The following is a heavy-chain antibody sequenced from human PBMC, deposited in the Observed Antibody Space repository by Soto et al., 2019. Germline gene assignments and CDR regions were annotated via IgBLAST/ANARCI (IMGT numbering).Heavy chain of an antibody. CDR1: GDSLSSGGHY. D-gene: IGHD3-9*01. J-gene: IGHJ4*02. CDR3: ARVDHRGYFAILTDY. CDR2: IYDSVNT. V-gene: IGHV4-31*02. Sequence: LSLTCTVSGDSLSSGGHYWSWIRQHPGKGLEWIGHIYDSVNTYYSPSLRSRVTISADMSKNQFSLNLRSVTAADTAVYYCARVDHRGYFAILTDYWGQGTLVTVSS.